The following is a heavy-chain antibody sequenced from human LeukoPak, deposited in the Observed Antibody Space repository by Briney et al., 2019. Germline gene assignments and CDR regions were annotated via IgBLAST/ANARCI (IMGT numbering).Heavy chain of an antibody. D-gene: IGHD3-3*01. CDR1: GGSITSGDYY. Sequence: SETLSLTCTVSGGSITSGDYYWSWIRQPPGKGLEWIGYISYSGSTSYNPSLKSPFTISMDTSKNQFSLRLSSVTAADTAIYLCARALNYDFWSAYYYYMDVWGEGTTVTVSS. V-gene: IGHV4-30-4*01. CDR3: ARALNYDFWSAYYYYMDV. CDR2: ISYSGST. J-gene: IGHJ6*03.